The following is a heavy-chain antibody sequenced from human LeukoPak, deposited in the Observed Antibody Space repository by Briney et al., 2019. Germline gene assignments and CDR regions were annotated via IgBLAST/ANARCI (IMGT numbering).Heavy chain of an antibody. CDR3: ARSKDILLGDSDAFDL. CDR2: ISERGDS. J-gene: IGHJ3*01. D-gene: IGHD2-21*01. V-gene: IGHV4-59*01. Sequence: PSETLSLTCTVSGVAISTYSWSWIRQPPGNVLEWIGYISERGDSNSNPSFKSRVTMSVDTSKNQFSLKLSSVTAADTAVYYCARSKDILLGDSDAFDLWGRGTTVTVSS. CDR1: GVAISTYS.